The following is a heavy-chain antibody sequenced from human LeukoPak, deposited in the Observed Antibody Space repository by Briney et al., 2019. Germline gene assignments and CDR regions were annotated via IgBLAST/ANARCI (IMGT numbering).Heavy chain of an antibody. CDR3: AKDLPAAYFDY. Sequence: ASVKVSCKASGYTFTSYYMHWVRQAPGQGLEWMGIINPSGGSTSYAQKFQGRVTMTRDTSTSTVYMELSSLRSEDTAVYYCAKDLPAAYFDYWGQGTLVTVSS. D-gene: IGHD2-2*01. CDR1: GYTFTSYY. J-gene: IGHJ4*02. CDR2: INPSGGST. V-gene: IGHV1-46*01.